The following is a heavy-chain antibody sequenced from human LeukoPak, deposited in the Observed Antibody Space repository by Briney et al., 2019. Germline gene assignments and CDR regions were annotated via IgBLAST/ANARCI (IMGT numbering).Heavy chain of an antibody. CDR2: ISGSGGST. V-gene: IGHV3-23*01. J-gene: IGHJ5*02. CDR1: GFTFSSYA. CDR3: AEDLSNGNGFLFDP. Sequence: QAGGSLRLSCAASGFTFSSYAMSWVRQAPGKGLEWVSAISGSGGSTYYADSVKGRFTISRDNSKNTLYLQMNSLRAEDTAVYYWAEDLSNGNGFLFDPWGQGTMVTVSS. D-gene: IGHD2-8*01.